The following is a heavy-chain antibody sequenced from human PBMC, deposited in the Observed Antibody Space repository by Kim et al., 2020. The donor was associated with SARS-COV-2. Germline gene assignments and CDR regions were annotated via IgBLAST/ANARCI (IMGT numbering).Heavy chain of an antibody. J-gene: IGHJ4*02. Sequence: NYNPSLKSRVTISVDTSKNQFSLKLSSVTAADTAVYYCARVMRVGATDYWGQGTLVTVSS. D-gene: IGHD1-26*01. V-gene: IGHV4-34*01. CDR3: ARVMRVGATDY.